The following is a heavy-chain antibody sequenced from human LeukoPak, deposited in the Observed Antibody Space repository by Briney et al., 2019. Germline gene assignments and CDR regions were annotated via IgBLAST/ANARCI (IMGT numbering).Heavy chain of an antibody. Sequence: ASVKVSCKASGYTFTSYYMHWVRQAPGQGLEWMGIINPSGGSTSYAQKFQGRVTMTRDTSTSTVYMGLSSLRSEDTAVYYCARASMVRGPQVHWGQGTLVTVSS. CDR2: INPSGGST. V-gene: IGHV1-46*01. CDR1: GYTFTSYY. D-gene: IGHD3-10*01. CDR3: ARASMVRGPQVH. J-gene: IGHJ4*02.